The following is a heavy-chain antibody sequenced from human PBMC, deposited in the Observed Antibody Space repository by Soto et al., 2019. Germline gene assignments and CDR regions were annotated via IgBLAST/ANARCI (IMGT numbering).Heavy chain of an antibody. CDR2: ICTGGTT. J-gene: IGHJ6*02. D-gene: IGHD4-4*01. CDR1: GGSISSFC. Sequence: PLQQSGPGLVKPSETLSLTCAVSGGSISSFCWTWIRQPPGQGLEWIGYICTGGTTKYNPSRKRRVTMSVDTAKTQFSLKLTSVTAADTAVYYCARVGSKSFYYATDVWGQGTTVTVSS. CDR3: ARVGSKSFYYATDV. V-gene: IGHV4-4*09.